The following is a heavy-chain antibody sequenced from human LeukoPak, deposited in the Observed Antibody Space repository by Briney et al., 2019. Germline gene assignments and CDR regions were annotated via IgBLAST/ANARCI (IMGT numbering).Heavy chain of an antibody. V-gene: IGHV3-33*01. CDR2: IWYDGSNK. J-gene: IGHJ4*02. CDR1: GFTFSSYG. CDR3: ARVRHCSGGSRYYFDY. Sequence: PGGSLRLSCAASGFTFSSYGMHWVRQAPGKGLEWVAVIWYDGSNKYYADSVKGRFTISRDNSKNTLYLQMNSLRAEDTAVYYCARVRHCSGGSRYYFDYWGQGTLVTVSS. D-gene: IGHD2-15*01.